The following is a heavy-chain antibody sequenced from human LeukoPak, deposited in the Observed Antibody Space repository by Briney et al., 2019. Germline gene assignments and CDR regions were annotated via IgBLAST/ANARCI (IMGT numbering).Heavy chain of an antibody. Sequence: GGSLRLSCAASGFTFSSYAMSWVRQAPGKGLEWVSAISGSGGSTYYADPVKGRFTISRDNSKNALYLQMNSLRAEDTAVYYCAKEVGYYGSGSYNLDYWGQGTLVTVSS. D-gene: IGHD3-10*01. CDR3: AKEVGYYGSGSYNLDY. V-gene: IGHV3-23*01. J-gene: IGHJ4*02. CDR2: ISGSGGST. CDR1: GFTFSSYA.